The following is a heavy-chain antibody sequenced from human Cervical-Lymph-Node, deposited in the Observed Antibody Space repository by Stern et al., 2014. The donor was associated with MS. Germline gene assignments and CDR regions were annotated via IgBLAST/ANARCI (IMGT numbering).Heavy chain of an antibody. V-gene: IGHV4-4*07. CDR2: IYTSGSP. Sequence: QVQLQESGPGLVKPSETLSLTCTVSGGSVSGYYWSWIRQAPRPQLEYIGRIYTSGSPDSNPSLKSRVSMSVDTSRNQFSLKLSSVTAADTAVYFCARVLPAPRTIDYWGQGTLVTVSS. CDR1: GGSVSGYY. D-gene: IGHD2-2*01. CDR3: ARVLPAPRTIDY. J-gene: IGHJ4*02.